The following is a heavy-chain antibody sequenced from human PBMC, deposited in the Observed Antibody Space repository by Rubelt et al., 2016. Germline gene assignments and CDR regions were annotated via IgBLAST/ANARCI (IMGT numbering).Heavy chain of an antibody. CDR3: ARASCAGGNCFPDDY. CDR2: IPSDGAAT. CDR1: GFTFSSYA. J-gene: IGHJ4*02. D-gene: IGHD2-15*01. V-gene: IGHV3-30*01. Sequence: VQLVESGGGLVQPGGSLRLSCAASGFTFSSYAMHWVRQAPGKGLEWLTVIPSDGAATYYADSVKGRFAISRDNSKNTLFLQVNSRRPEDTAVYDCARASCAGGNCFPDDYWGQGTLVTISS.